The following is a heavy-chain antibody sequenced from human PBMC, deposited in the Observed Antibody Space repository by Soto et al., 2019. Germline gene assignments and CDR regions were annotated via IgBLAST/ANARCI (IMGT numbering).Heavy chain of an antibody. D-gene: IGHD1-26*01. CDR1: GFTFSSSA. J-gene: IGHJ4*02. Sequence: DVQLLESGGALVQPGGSLRLSCVASGFTFSSSAMNWVRQAPGKGLEWVSTIGGTGVAKYYADSVKGRFTISRDNSNNTVFLQMNSLRAEDAAVYYCAQARSPGATTWNVYWGQGTLVTVSS. CDR2: IGGTGVAK. V-gene: IGHV3-23*01. CDR3: AQARSPGATTWNVY.